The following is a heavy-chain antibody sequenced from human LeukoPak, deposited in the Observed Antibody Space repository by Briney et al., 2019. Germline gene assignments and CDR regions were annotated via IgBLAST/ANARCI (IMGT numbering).Heavy chain of an antibody. CDR2: IYQSGTA. D-gene: IGHD2-2*01. CDR3: ARGATQYAQTKNWFDP. Sequence: KPSETLSLTCTVSGGSMTGGGFYWTWIRQPPGQGLEWIGYIYQSGTAYYNTYLRSRVTISAGWSKNQFSLDFTSVSAADTAVYYCARGATQYAQTKNWFDPWGQGTLVIASS. J-gene: IGHJ5*02. CDR1: GGSMTGGGFY. V-gene: IGHV4-30-2*01.